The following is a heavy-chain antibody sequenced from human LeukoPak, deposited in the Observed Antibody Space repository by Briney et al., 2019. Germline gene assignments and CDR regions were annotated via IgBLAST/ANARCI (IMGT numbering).Heavy chain of an antibody. CDR3: ARGATISETGYFDF. Sequence: PSETLSLTCAVYGGSFSRYYWSWIRQSPGKGLEWIAEIDHCGDTNYNPSVKSRVTISVDTSKNQFSLKVRSLSAADTAVYYCARGATISETGYFDFWGQGTPVTVSS. CDR1: GGSFSRYY. J-gene: IGHJ4*03. CDR2: IDHCGDT. V-gene: IGHV4-34*01. D-gene: IGHD5-24*01.